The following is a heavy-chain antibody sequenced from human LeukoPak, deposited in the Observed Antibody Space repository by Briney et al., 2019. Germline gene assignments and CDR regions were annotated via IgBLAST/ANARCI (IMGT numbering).Heavy chain of an antibody. CDR2: IYPSGST. CDR3: ARSQWELRLPDY. V-gene: IGHV4-4*07. D-gene: IGHD1-26*01. J-gene: IGHJ4*02. Sequence: KPSETLSLTCTVSGGSISSYYWSWIRQPAGKGLEWIGRIYPSGSTNYSPSLKSRVTMSVDTSKNQFSLKLSSVTAVDTAVYYCARSQWELRLPDYWGQGTLVTVSS. CDR1: GGSISSYY.